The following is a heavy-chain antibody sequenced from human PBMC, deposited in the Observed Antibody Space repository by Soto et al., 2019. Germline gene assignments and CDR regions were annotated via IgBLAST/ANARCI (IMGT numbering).Heavy chain of an antibody. CDR2: ISFDGNNE. CDR1: GFTFSNYA. CDR3: ARPRALYFYYGMDV. J-gene: IGHJ6*02. Sequence: QVQLVESGGGVVQPGRSLRLSCAASGFTFSNYAMHWVRQAPGKGLEWVAVISFDGNNEFYADSVKGRFTISRDNSKNTLYLQMNSLRVEDTAVYYCARPRALYFYYGMDVWGQGTTVTVSS. V-gene: IGHV3-30-3*01.